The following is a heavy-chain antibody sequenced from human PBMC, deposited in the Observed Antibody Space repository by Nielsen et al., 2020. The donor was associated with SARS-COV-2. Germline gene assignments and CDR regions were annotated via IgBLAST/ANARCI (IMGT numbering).Heavy chain of an antibody. J-gene: IGHJ6*02. CDR1: GFTFSNAW. CDR3: TTDGCSSTSCYAYYYYGMDV. V-gene: IGHV3-15*01. Sequence: GESLKISCAASGFTFSNAWMSWVRQAPGKGLEWVGRIKSKTDGGTTDYAAPVKGRFTISRDDSKNTLYLQMNSLKTEDTAVYYCTTDGCSSTSCYAYYYYGMDVWGQGTTVTVSS. CDR2: IKSKTDGGTT. D-gene: IGHD2-2*01.